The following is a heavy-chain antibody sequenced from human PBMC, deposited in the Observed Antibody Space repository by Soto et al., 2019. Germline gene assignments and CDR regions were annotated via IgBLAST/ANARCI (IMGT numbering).Heavy chain of an antibody. J-gene: IGHJ5*01. CDR3: ARDILSGGAYTDS. CDR2: ISSGSSYI. CDR1: GFPFSSYT. V-gene: IGHV3-21*01. D-gene: IGHD3-10*01. Sequence: GXSLSLSCSAAGFPFSSYTMNWVRPAPGKGLEWISSISSGSSYIYYAGSVKGRFTISRDNAKNSLFLQMNSLRADDTAVYYCARDILSGGAYTDSWGQGTKVTVS.